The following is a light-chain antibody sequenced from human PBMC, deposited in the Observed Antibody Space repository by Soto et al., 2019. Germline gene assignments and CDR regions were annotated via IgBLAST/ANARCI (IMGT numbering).Light chain of an antibody. CDR1: SSDVGGSNY. V-gene: IGLV2-11*01. J-gene: IGLJ2*01. CDR3: CSYTDSRAL. CDR2: DVT. Sequence: QSALTQPRSVSGSPGQSVTISCTGSSSDVGGSNYVSWYQQYPGKAPKLMIYDVTKRPSGVPDRFSGSKSGNTASLIISGLQAGDEADYYCCSYTDSRALFGGGTKLTVL.